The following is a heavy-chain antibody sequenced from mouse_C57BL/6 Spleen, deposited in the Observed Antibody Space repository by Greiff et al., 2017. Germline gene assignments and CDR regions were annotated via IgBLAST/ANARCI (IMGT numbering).Heavy chain of an antibody. CDR2: FHPYNDDT. V-gene: IGHV1-47*01. CDR1: GYTFTTYP. Sequence: QVQLKQSGAELVKPGASVKMSCKASGYTFTTYPIEWMKQNHGKSLEWIGNFHPYNDDTKYNEKFKGKATLTVEKSSSTVYMELSRLTSDDSAVYYCARGRDYSNSYDVDDWGQGTTLTVSS. D-gene: IGHD2-5*01. CDR3: ARGRDYSNSYDVDD. J-gene: IGHJ2*01.